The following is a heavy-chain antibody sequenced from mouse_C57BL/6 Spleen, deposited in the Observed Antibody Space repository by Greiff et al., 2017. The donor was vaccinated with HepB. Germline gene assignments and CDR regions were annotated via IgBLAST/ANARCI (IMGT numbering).Heavy chain of an antibody. J-gene: IGHJ2*01. Sequence: EVQLQQSGPVLVKPGASVKMSCKASGYTFTDYYMNWVKQSHGKSLEWIGVINPYNGGTSYNQKFKGKATLTVDKSSSTAYMELNSLTSEDSAVYYCARTPYGSLYYFDYWGQGTTLTVSS. V-gene: IGHV1-19*01. D-gene: IGHD1-1*01. CDR1: GYTFTDYY. CDR2: INPYNGGT. CDR3: ARTPYGSLYYFDY.